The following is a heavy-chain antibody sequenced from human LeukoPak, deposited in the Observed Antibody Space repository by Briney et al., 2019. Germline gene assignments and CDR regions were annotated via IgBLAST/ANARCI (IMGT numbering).Heavy chain of an antibody. Sequence: GGSLRLSCAASGFTFSSYAMSWVRQAPGKGLEWVSAISGSGGSTYYADSVKGRFTISRDNSKNTLYLQMNSLRAEDTAVYYCAREVGYYDILIGYYYYYYMDVWGKGTTVTISS. D-gene: IGHD3-9*01. J-gene: IGHJ6*03. CDR1: GFTFSSYA. CDR3: AREVGYYDILIGYYYYYYMDV. CDR2: ISGSGGST. V-gene: IGHV3-23*01.